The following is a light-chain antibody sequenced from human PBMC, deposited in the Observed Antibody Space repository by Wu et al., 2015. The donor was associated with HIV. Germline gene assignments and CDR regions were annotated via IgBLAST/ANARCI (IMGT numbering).Light chain of an antibody. CDR1: QSVNIN. CDR2: GAS. V-gene: IGKV3-15*01. CDR3: QQYDIWPPYT. Sequence: VMTQSPVTLSVSPGERATLSCRASQSVNINLAWYQQKPGQAPRLLIYGASTRAAGIPARFSASGSGAEFTLTISSLQSEDFAVYYCQQYDIWPPYTFGQGTKLEIK. J-gene: IGKJ2*01.